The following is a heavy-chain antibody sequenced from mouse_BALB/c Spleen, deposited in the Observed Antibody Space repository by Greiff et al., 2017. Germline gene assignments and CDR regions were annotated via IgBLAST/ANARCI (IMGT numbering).Heavy chain of an antibody. CDR1: GFAFSSYD. CDR3: ARHVTRAWFAY. D-gene: IGHD2-13*01. J-gene: IGHJ3*01. V-gene: IGHV5-12-1*01. Sequence: EVKLVESGGGLVKPGGSLKLSCAASGFAFSSYDMSWVRQTPEKRLEWVAYISSGGGSTYYPDTVKGRFTISRDNAKNTLYLQMSSLKSEDTAMYYCARHVTRAWFAYWGQGTLVTVSA. CDR2: ISSGGGST.